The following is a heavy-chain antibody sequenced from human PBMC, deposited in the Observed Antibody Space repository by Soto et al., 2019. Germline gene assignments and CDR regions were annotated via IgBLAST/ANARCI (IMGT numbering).Heavy chain of an antibody. Sequence: EVQLVESGGGLVQPGGSLKLSCVASGFTFSSFWMNWVRQAPGKGLEWVANIKGDGSEKYYVDSVKGRFTISRDNAKNSLYLEMNSLRAEDTAVYYCAAGFPPDYWGQGTLVTVSS. J-gene: IGHJ4*02. CDR2: IKGDGSEK. CDR1: GFTFSSFW. D-gene: IGHD3-10*01. CDR3: AAGFPPDY. V-gene: IGHV3-7*01.